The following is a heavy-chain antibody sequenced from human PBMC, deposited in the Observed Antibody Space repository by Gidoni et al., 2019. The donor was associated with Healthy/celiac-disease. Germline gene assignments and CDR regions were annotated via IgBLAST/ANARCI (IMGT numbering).Heavy chain of an antibody. CDR3: ARRRFGAVAVNDAFDI. CDR2: IYPGDSDT. CDR1: GYSFTSYW. V-gene: IGHV5-51*01. Sequence: EVQLVQSGAEVKQPGESLKISCKGSGYSFTSYWIGWVRQMPVKGLEWMGIIYPGDSDTRYSPSFQGQVTISADKSISTAYLQWSSLKASDTAMYYCARRRFGAVAVNDAFDIWGQGTMVTVSS. D-gene: IGHD6-19*01. J-gene: IGHJ3*02.